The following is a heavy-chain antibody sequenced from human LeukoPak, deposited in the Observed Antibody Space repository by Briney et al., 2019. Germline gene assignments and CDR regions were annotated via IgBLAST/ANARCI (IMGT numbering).Heavy chain of an antibody. CDR2: INPNRGST. CDR3: AREEYYYGSSGSRWTAGFDY. J-gene: IGHJ4*02. Sequence: ASVKVSCKASGYTFTSYYMYWVRQAPGQGLEWMGIINPNRGSTSYAQKFQGRVTMTRDMSTSTVYMELSSLRSEDTAVYYCAREEYYYGSSGSRWTAGFDYWGQGTLVTVSS. CDR1: GYTFTSYY. D-gene: IGHD3-22*01. V-gene: IGHV1-46*01.